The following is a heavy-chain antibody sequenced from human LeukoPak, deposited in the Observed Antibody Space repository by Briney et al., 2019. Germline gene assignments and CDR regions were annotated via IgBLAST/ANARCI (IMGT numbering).Heavy chain of an antibody. V-gene: IGHV1-2*02. CDR3: ARDHDWGVDY. D-gene: IGHD7-27*01. Sequence: ASVKVSCKASGYTFTDHYMHWVRQAPGQGLEWMGWINGKRGDTNYAQNFQDRVTMTRDTSTSTVYMELSRLTVDDTAVYYCARDHDWGVDYWGQGTLVTVSS. J-gene: IGHJ4*02. CDR2: INGKRGDT. CDR1: GYTFTDHY.